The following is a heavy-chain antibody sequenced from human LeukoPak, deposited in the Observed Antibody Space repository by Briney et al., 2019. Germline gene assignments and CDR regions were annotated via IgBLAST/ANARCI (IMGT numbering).Heavy chain of an antibody. CDR2: ISYDGSNK. J-gene: IGHJ4*02. D-gene: IGHD5-24*01. CDR1: GFTFSSYG. CDR3: AKDSGRWLQLRYFDY. Sequence: GGSLRLSCAASGFTFSSYGMHWVRQAPGKGLEWVAVISYDGSNKYYADSVKGRFTISRDNSKNTLYLQMNSLRAEDTAVYYCAKDSGRWLQLRYFDYWGQGTLVTVSS. V-gene: IGHV3-30*18.